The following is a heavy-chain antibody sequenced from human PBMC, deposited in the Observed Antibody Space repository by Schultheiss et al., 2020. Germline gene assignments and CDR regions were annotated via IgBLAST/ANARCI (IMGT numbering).Heavy chain of an antibody. J-gene: IGHJ4*02. CDR2: FYYSGST. D-gene: IGHD1-26*01. CDR3: ARLSGTYGSDCDY. CDR1: GGSISSSSYY. Sequence: SETLSLTCTVSGGSISSSSYYWGWIRQPPEKGLEWIGSFYYSGSTYYNPSLKSRLTISVDTSKNQFSLKLSSVTAADTAVYYCARLSGTYGSDCDYWGQGTLVTVSS. V-gene: IGHV4-39*01.